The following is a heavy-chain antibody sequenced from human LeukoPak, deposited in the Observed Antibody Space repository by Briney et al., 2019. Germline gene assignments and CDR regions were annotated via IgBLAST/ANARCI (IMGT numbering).Heavy chain of an antibody. J-gene: IGHJ3*02. V-gene: IGHV3-30*02. D-gene: IGHD3-22*01. CDR3: AKARSGYYSDAFDI. CDR1: GFSFSSYG. Sequence: GGSLRLSCAASGFSFSSYGMHWVRQAPGKGLEWVAFIRYDGSNKYYADSGKGRFTISRDNSKNTLYLQMNSLRAEDTAVYYCAKARSGYYSDAFDIWGQGTMVTVSS. CDR2: IRYDGSNK.